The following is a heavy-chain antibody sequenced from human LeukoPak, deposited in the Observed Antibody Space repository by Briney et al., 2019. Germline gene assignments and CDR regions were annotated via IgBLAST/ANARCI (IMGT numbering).Heavy chain of an antibody. D-gene: IGHD3-22*01. CDR1: GYTFTSYY. Sequence: ASVKVSCMASGYTFTSYYMHWVRQAPGQGLEWMGIINPSGGSTSYAQKFQGRVTMTRDTSTSTVYMELSSLRSEDTAVYYCARADYYDSSGYPEGYWGQGTLVTVSS. CDR3: ARADYYDSSGYPEGY. V-gene: IGHV1-46*01. J-gene: IGHJ4*02. CDR2: INPSGGST.